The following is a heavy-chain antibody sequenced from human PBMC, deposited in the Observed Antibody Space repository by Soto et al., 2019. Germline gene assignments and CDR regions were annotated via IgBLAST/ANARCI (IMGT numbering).Heavy chain of an antibody. CDR3: ARRARPDFYYMDV. Sequence: PGGSLRLSCAASGFTLSGYGMDWVRQAPGKGLEYVSGISSNGVGTYYANSVQGRFTISRDNSKNTVYLQMGSLRPEDMAVYYCARRARPDFYYMDVWGKGTTVTV. CDR1: GFTLSGYG. V-gene: IGHV3-64*01. CDR2: ISSNGVGT. J-gene: IGHJ6*03. D-gene: IGHD6-6*01.